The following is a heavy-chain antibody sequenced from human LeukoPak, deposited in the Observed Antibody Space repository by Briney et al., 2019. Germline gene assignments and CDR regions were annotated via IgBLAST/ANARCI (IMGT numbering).Heavy chain of an antibody. CDR1: GYTFTSYG. CDR3: ARDSGLRYFDWLYPEPDYYYYGMDV. CDR2: ISAYNGNT. Sequence: ASVKVSCKASGYTFTSYGISWVRQAPGQGLEWTGWISAYNGNTNYAQKLQGGVTMTTDTSTSTAYMELRSLRSDDTAVYYCARDSGLRYFDWLYPEPDYYYYGMDVWGQGTTVTVSS. J-gene: IGHJ6*02. V-gene: IGHV1-18*01. D-gene: IGHD3-9*01.